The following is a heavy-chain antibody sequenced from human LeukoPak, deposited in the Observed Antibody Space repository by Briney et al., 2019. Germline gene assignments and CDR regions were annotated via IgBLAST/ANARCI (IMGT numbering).Heavy chain of an antibody. CDR3: ARHVSRWDYYYGMDV. Sequence: SGTLSLTCTVSGGSLSSSSYYWGWIRQPPGKGLEWIGSIYYSGSTYYNPSLKFRVTISVDTSKNQFSLKLSSVTAADTAVYCGARHVSRWDYYYGMDVWGQGTTVTVSS. J-gene: IGHJ6*02. CDR1: GGSLSSSSYY. CDR2: IYYSGST. V-gene: IGHV4-39*01. D-gene: IGHD4-23*01.